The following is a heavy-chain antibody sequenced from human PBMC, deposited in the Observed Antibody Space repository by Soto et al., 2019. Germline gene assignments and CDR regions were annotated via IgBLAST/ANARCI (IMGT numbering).Heavy chain of an antibody. CDR1: GFTFRNYA. CDR2: ISGSGGRT. V-gene: IGHV3-23*01. J-gene: IGHJ4*01. CDR3: AKALYLGIAAAGDC. Sequence: PGVSLRLSCEASGFTFRNYAMSWVRQAPGKGLEWVSGISGSGGRTYYADSVKGRFTISRDNSQSTLLLHMNSLRAEDTAVYYCAKALYLGIAAAGDCWGHGPLVTVFS. D-gene: IGHD6-13*01.